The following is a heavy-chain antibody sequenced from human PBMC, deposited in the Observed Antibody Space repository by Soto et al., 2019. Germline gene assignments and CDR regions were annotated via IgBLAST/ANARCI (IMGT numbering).Heavy chain of an antibody. V-gene: IGHV3-33*01. CDR2: IWYDGSNK. CDR3: ARDDYGMDV. Sequence: QVQLVESGGGVVQPGRSLRLSCAASGFTFSNYGMHWVRQAPGKGLEWVAVIWYDGSNKYYADSVKGRFTISRDNSKNMLYLQMNSLRAEDTAVYYCARDDYGMDVWGQGTTVTVSS. CDR1: GFTFSNYG. J-gene: IGHJ6*02.